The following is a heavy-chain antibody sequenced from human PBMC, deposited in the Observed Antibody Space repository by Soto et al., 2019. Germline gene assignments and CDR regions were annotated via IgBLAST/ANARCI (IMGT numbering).Heavy chain of an antibody. V-gene: IGHV1-8*01. Sequence: ASVKVSFKASGYTFTSCDINWVRQATGQGLEWMGWMNPNSGNTGYAQKFQGRVTMTRNTSISTAYMELSSLRSEDTAVYYCARRVYYYGSGSYLPADAFDIWGQGTMVT. CDR2: MNPNSGNT. J-gene: IGHJ3*02. CDR1: GYTFTSCD. CDR3: ARRVYYYGSGSYLPADAFDI. D-gene: IGHD3-10*01.